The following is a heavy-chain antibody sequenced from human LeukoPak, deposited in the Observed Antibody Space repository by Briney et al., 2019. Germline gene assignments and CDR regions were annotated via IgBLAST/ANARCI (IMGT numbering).Heavy chain of an antibody. CDR2: ISGSGGST. J-gene: IGHJ4*02. CDR1: GFTFSSYA. CDR3: AKDPEDYDSSGYYDY. D-gene: IGHD3-22*01. V-gene: IGHV3-23*01. Sequence: HPGGSLRLSCAASGFTFSSYAMSWVRQAPGKGLEWVSAISGSGGSTYYADSVKGRFTISRDNSKNTLYLQMNSLRAEDTAVYYCAKDPEDYDSSGYYDYWGQGTLVTVSS.